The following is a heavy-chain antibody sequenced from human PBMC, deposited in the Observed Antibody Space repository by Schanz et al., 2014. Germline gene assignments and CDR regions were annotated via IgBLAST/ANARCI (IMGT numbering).Heavy chain of an antibody. J-gene: IGHJ4*02. D-gene: IGHD6-6*01. CDR2: ITAYNGDP. CDR1: RYTFTSHG. CDR3: ARDQSPYTNSSDVRYFDY. Sequence: QVQLVQSGAEVKEPGASVKVSCEASRYTFTSHGISWVRQAPGQGLEWMGWITAYNGDPNYVLKLQSRVSMTADTSTSTAYMDLRSLRSDDTTVYYYARDQSPYTNSSDVRYFDYWGQGSLVTVSS. V-gene: IGHV1-18*01.